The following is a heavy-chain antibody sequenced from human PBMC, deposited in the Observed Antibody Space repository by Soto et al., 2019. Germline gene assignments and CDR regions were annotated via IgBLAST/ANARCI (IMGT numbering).Heavy chain of an antibody. CDR2: TIPIFDTP. J-gene: IGHJ5*01. Sequence: SVKVSCKASGGTFGNYGISWLRQAPGHGLEWMGGTIPIFDTPHYAQKFRDRVTITADATSTAYMELTSLTSEDTATYYCARDREDGSGTKFNWFDSWGQGTLVTVAS. D-gene: IGHD3-10*01. V-gene: IGHV1-69*13. CDR1: GGTFGNYG. CDR3: ARDREDGSGTKFNWFDS.